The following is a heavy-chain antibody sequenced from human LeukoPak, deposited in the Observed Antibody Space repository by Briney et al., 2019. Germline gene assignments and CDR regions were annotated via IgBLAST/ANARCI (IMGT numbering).Heavy chain of an antibody. J-gene: IGHJ4*02. Sequence: PGGSLRLSCAASGFTFSNYALTWVRLAPGKGLEWVSVTYSSGSTHYADSVKGRFTISRDSSKNTLYLQMNSLRAEDTAVYYCATESYGATWGQGTLVTVSS. CDR1: GFTFSNYA. D-gene: IGHD1-26*01. CDR3: ATESYGAT. V-gene: IGHV3-53*01. CDR2: TYSSGST.